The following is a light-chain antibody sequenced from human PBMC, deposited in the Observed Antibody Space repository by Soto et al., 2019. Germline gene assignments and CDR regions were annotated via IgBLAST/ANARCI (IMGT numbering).Light chain of an antibody. CDR1: QSVSTN. J-gene: IGKJ1*01. CDR2: GAS. CDR3: REYDSRKT. Sequence: EIVMTQSPATLSVSPGERVTLSCRASQSVSTNLAWYQQKPGQAPRLLIYGASTRATGIPARFSGSGSGTEFTHTITSLQSEDFALYYCREYDSRKTVGRGTSV. V-gene: IGKV3-15*01.